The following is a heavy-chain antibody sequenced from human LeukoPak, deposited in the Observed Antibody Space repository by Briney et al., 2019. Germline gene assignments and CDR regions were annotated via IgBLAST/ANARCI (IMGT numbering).Heavy chain of an antibody. CDR3: ATERRQQLEGGGFDY. D-gene: IGHD6-13*01. Sequence: GGSLRLSCAASGFTFSSYGMSWVRQAPGKGLEWVSAISGSGGSTYYADSVKGRFTISRDNSKNTLYLQMNSLRAEDTAVYYCATERRQQLEGGGFDYWGQGTLVTVSS. J-gene: IGHJ4*02. V-gene: IGHV3-23*01. CDR2: ISGSGGST. CDR1: GFTFSSYG.